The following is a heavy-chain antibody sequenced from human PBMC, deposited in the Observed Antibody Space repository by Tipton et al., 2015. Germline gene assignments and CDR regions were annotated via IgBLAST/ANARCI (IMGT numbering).Heavy chain of an antibody. Sequence: TLSLTCTVSGASISSYYWTCIRQPPGKGLEWIGLIYYSGNTNYSPSLRIRVTISVDTSNNQFSLKLRSVTAEDTAVYYCARDLEHGMDVWGQGTTVTVSS. CDR2: IYYSGNT. CDR3: ARDLEHGMDV. D-gene: IGHD5-24*01. J-gene: IGHJ6*02. CDR1: GASISSYY. V-gene: IGHV4-59*01.